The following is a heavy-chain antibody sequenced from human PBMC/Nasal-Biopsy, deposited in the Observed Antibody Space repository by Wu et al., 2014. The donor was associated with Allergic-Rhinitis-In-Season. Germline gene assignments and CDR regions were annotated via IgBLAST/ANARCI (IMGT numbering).Heavy chain of an antibody. J-gene: IGHJ5*02. V-gene: IGHV3-30*18. Sequence: LRLSCAASGFIFNNYGMHWVRQAPGKGLEWVAAISYDGRNEYYVDSVKGRFSISRDDSKNTLFLQMNSLRAEDTAVYYCAKVPYPNRASAVFDHWGQGTLVTVSS. CDR2: ISYDGRNE. CDR1: GFIFNNYG. CDR3: AKVPYPNRASAVFDH.